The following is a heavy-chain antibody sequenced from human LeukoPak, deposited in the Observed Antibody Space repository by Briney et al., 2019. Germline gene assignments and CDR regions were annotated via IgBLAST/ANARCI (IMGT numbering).Heavy chain of an antibody. J-gene: IGHJ4*02. V-gene: IGHV1-69*13. D-gene: IGHD3-22*01. CDR3: ATPAYDSSGYYPY. Sequence: ASVKVSCKASGGAFISYAISWVRQAPGQGLEWMGGIIPIFGTANYAQKFQGRVTITADESTSTAYMELSSLRSEDTAVYYCATPAYDSSGYYPYWGQGTLVTVSS. CDR1: GGAFISYA. CDR2: IIPIFGTA.